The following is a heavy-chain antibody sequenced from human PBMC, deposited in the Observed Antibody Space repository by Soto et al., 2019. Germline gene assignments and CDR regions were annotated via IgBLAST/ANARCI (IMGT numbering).Heavy chain of an antibody. CDR3: ARGKATVTTFRSYYYMDV. CDR2: INHSGST. Sequence: PSETLSLTCAVYGGSFSGYYWSWIRQPPGKGLEWIGEINHSGSTNYNPSLKSRVTISVDTSKNQFSLKLSSVTAADTAVYYCARGKATVTTFRSYYYMDVWGKGTTVTAP. D-gene: IGHD4-4*01. CDR1: GGSFSGYY. J-gene: IGHJ6*03. V-gene: IGHV4-34*01.